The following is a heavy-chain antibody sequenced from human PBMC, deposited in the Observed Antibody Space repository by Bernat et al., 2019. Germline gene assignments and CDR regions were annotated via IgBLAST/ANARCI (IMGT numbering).Heavy chain of an antibody. D-gene: IGHD6-19*01. Sequence: QVQLVESGGGLVKPGGSLRLSCAASGFTFSDYYMSWIRQAPGKGLEWVPYISSSSSYTNYADSVKGRFTISRDNAKNSLYLQMNSLRAEDTAVYYCARDLGHGSGLDYWGQGTLVTVSS. CDR1: GFTFSDYY. J-gene: IGHJ4*02. CDR2: ISSSSSYT. CDR3: ARDLGHGSGLDY. V-gene: IGHV3-11*05.